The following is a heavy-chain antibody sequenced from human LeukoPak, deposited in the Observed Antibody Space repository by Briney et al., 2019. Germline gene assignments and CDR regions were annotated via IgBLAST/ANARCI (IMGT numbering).Heavy chain of an antibody. V-gene: IGHV3-9*01. J-gene: IGHJ4*02. CDR2: ISWNSGSI. CDR1: GFTFSSYA. CDR3: AKDIGYGDCVKEFDY. D-gene: IGHD4-17*01. Sequence: SLRLSCAASGFTFSSYAMSWVRQDPGKGLEWVSGISWNSGSIGYADSVKGRFTISRDNAKNSLYLQMNSLRAEDTALYYCAKDIGYGDCVKEFDYWGQGTLVTVSS.